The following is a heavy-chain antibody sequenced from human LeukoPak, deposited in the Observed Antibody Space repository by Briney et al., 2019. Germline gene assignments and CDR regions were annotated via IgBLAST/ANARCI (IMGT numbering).Heavy chain of an antibody. CDR1: GFTFSSYA. D-gene: IGHD3-22*01. V-gene: IGHV3-30-3*01. Sequence: TGRSLRLSCAASGFTFSSYAMHWVRQAPGKGLEWVAVISYDGSNKYYADSVKGRFTTSRDNSKNTLYPQMNSLRAEDTAVYYCVGITMIVSHWGQGTLVTVSS. J-gene: IGHJ4*02. CDR2: ISYDGSNK. CDR3: VGITMIVSH.